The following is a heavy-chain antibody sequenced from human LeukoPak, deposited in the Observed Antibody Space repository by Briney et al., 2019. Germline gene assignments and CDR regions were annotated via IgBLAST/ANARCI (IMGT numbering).Heavy chain of an antibody. J-gene: IGHJ3*02. CDR3: ARHGTAVISLLGAFDI. V-gene: IGHV4-39*01. CDR2: IYYSGNT. D-gene: IGHD4-17*01. CDR1: GDSTSSGTYY. Sequence: SETLSLPCTVSGDSTSSGTYYWAWIRQPPGKGLEWIGTIYYSGNTFYSPSLKSRVTISVDTSKNQFSLKLTSVTAADTAVYYCARHGTAVISLLGAFDIWGQGTMVTFSS.